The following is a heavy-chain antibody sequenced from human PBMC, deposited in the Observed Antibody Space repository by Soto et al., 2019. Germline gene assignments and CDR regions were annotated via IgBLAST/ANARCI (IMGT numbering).Heavy chain of an antibody. Sequence: NPSETLSLTCTVSGRSVSSYYWSWIRQPAGKGLEWIGRVYITGSTNYNPSLKSRVTMSVDTSKNQFSLKLSSVTAADTAVYYCAREASGTYCNDFWGQGTLVTVSS. J-gene: IGHJ4*02. CDR3: AREASGTYCNDF. CDR1: GRSVSSYY. CDR2: VYITGST. D-gene: IGHD3-10*01. V-gene: IGHV4-4*07.